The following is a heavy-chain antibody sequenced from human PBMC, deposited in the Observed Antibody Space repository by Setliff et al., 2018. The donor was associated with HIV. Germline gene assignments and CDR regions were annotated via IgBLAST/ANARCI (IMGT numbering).Heavy chain of an antibody. J-gene: IGHJ4*01. CDR3: ARDKWASGFDF. Sequence: PGGSLRLSCTASGFTFGDYAMSWVRQAPGKGLEWVSYISMSSHTSVIYSDSVKGLFTISRDNARNSFYLQMNSLRVDDTAVYYCARDKWASGFDFWGHGTLVTVSS. CDR1: GFTFGDYA. V-gene: IGHV3-48*01. CDR2: ISMSSHTSV. D-gene: IGHD1-26*01.